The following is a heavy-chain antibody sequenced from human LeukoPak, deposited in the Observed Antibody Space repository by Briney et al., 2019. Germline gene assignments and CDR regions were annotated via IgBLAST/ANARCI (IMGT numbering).Heavy chain of an antibody. CDR3: ARARQGSYPHPYYFDY. V-gene: IGHV3-23*01. CDR2: IFGSGGSP. Sequence: GGSLRLSCEASGFTFGSHAMYWVRQAPGKGLEWVAGIFGSGGSPHYADPVKGRFTISRDNSRNTVYLQINSLRAEDTAVYYCARARQGSYPHPYYFDYWGQGTLVTVSS. D-gene: IGHD2-15*01. J-gene: IGHJ4*02. CDR1: GFTFGSHA.